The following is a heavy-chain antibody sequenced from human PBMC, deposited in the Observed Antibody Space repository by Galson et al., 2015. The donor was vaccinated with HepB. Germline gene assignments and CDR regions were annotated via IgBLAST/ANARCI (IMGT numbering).Heavy chain of an antibody. CDR3: VSNKNIQWSYFSFGN. Sequence: SLRLSCAASGFTFSSRGLSWVRQPPGKGLEWVAVISGNGGNIHYADSVKGRFTISRDNSKNTLYLQMKSLRADDTATYYCVSNKNIQWSYFSFGNRSQGTRATVSP. V-gene: IGHV3-23*01. D-gene: IGHD2/OR15-2a*01. J-gene: IGHJ4*02. CDR2: ISGNGGNI. CDR1: GFTFSSRG.